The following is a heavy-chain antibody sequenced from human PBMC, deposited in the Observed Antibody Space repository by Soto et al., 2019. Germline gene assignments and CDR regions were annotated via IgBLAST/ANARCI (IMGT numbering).Heavy chain of an antibody. CDR1: GDSVSSNTAA. V-gene: IGHV6-1*01. CDR2: TYYRSKWYN. J-gene: IGHJ6*03. Sequence: SQTLSLTRSISGDSVSSNTAAWNWIRQSPSRGLEWLGRTYYRSKWYNDYAVSVKSRITINPDTSKNQFSLQLNSVTPEDTAVYYCARVYDFWSGSSPHSYYMDVWGRGTTVTVS. D-gene: IGHD3-3*01. CDR3: ARVYDFWSGSSPHSYYMDV.